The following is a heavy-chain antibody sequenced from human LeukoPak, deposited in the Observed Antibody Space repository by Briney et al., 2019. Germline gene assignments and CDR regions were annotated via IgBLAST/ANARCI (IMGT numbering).Heavy chain of an antibody. V-gene: IGHV4-39*01. CDR3: ARRRFLEGSGLS. CDR1: GGSISSSSYY. J-gene: IGHJ4*02. CDR2: IYYSGST. D-gene: IGHD3-3*01. Sequence: SETLSLTCTVSGGSISSSSYYWGWIRQPPGKGLEWIGSIYYSGSTYYNPSLKSRVTISVDTSKNQFSLKLSFVTAADTAVYYCARRRFLEGSGLSWGQGTLVTVSS.